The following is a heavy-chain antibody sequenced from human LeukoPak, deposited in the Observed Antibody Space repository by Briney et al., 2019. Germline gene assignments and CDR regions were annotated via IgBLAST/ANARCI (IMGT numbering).Heavy chain of an antibody. D-gene: IGHD2-21*01. V-gene: IGHV4-59*12. Sequence: SETLSLTCTVSGGSISSYYWSWIRQPPGKGLEWIGYIYYSGSTNYNPSLKSRVTISVHTSKNQFSLKLNSVTAADTAVYYCAREGVADHYYYGMDVWGQGTTVTVSS. J-gene: IGHJ6*02. CDR3: AREGVADHYYYGMDV. CDR1: GGSISSYY. CDR2: IYYSGST.